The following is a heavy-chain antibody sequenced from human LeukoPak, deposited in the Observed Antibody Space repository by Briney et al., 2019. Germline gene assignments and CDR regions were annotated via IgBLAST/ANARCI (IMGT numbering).Heavy chain of an antibody. CDR3: ARGRGYSSSWISRFDP. CDR2: IYYSGST. J-gene: IGHJ5*02. CDR1: GGSISSGDYY. D-gene: IGHD6-13*01. Sequence: SQTLSLTCTVSGGSISSGDYYWSWIRQPPGKGLEWIGYIYYSGSTYYNPSLKSRVTISVDTSKNQFSLKLSSVTAADTAVYYCARGRGYSSSWISRFDPWGQGTLVTVSS. V-gene: IGHV4-30-4*01.